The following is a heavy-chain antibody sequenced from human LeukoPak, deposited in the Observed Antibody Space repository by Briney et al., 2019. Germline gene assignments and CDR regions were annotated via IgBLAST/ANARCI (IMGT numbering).Heavy chain of an antibody. CDR1: GYTFTGYY. CDR3: AKDLQWELPRGDALDI. J-gene: IGHJ3*02. V-gene: IGHV1-2*02. Sequence: ASVKVSCEASGYTFTGYYMHWVRQAPGQGLEWMGWINPNSGGTNYAQKFQGRVTMTRDTSISTAYMELSRLRSDDTAVYYCAKDLQWELPRGDALDIWGQGTMVTVSS. D-gene: IGHD1-26*01. CDR2: INPNSGGT.